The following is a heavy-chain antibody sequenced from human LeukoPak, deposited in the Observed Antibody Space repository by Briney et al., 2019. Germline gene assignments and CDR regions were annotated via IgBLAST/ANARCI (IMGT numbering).Heavy chain of an antibody. Sequence: SETLSLTFAVQGGSFSGYYWSWVRQPPGKGPEWLGEINHSGSTNYNPSLKSRVTISVDPSKNQFSLKLSSVTAADTAVYYCARGGYYDSSGPYRAYEDCWGQGTLVTVSS. CDR2: INHSGST. V-gene: IGHV4-34*01. D-gene: IGHD3-22*01. J-gene: IGHJ4*02. CDR3: ARGGYYDSSGPYRAYEDC. CDR1: GGSFSGYY.